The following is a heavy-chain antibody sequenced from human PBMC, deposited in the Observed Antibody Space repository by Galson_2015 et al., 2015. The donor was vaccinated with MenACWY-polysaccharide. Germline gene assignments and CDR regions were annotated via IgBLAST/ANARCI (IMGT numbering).Heavy chain of an antibody. CDR1: GLTFRSSG. J-gene: IGHJ4*02. Sequence: SLRLSCAASGLTFRSSGMHWVRQAPGKGLEWVASIKRDGSDKYYVDSVKGRFTISRDNAKNSLYLEMNSLRVEDTAVYHCARGHLWLGTWGQGTLVTVSS. D-gene: IGHD3-10*01. V-gene: IGHV3-7*01. CDR2: IKRDGSDK. CDR3: ARGHLWLGT.